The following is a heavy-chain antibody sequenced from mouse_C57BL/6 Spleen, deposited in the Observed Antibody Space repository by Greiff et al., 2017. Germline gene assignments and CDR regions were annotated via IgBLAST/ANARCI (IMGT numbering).Heavy chain of an antibody. CDR2: ISDGGSYT. D-gene: IGHD2-3*01. CDR1: GFTFSSYA. Sequence: EVMLEESGGGLVKPGGSLKLSCAASGFTFSSYAMSWVRQTPEKRLEWVATISDGGSYTYYPDNVKGRFTISRGNAKNNLYLQMSHLKSEDTAMYYCARALYDGYYYFDYWGQGTTLTVSS. V-gene: IGHV5-4*03. J-gene: IGHJ2*01. CDR3: ARALYDGYYYFDY.